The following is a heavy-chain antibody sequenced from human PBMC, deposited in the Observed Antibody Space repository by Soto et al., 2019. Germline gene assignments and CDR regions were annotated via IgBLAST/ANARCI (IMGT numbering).Heavy chain of an antibody. V-gene: IGHV1-18*01. Sequence: QVQLVQSGGEVKKPGASVKVSCKASGYIFNSFGISWVRQAPGQGLEWMGWISAYTGNTKYAQNFQGRVTMTTDTSPRTAYMEMRSLRSDDTAVYYCARSWTTGEIDYWGQGTLVTVSS. CDR1: GYIFNSFG. CDR3: ARSWTTGEIDY. J-gene: IGHJ4*02. CDR2: ISAYTGNT. D-gene: IGHD4-17*01.